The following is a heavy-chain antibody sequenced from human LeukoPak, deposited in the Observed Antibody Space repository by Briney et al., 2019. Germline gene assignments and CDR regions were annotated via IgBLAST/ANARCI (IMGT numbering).Heavy chain of an antibody. V-gene: IGHV1-24*01. CDR3: ARGDCTNGVCYTEDAFDI. CDR2: FDPEDGET. CDR1: GYTLTELS. Sequence: ASVKVSCKVSGYTLTELSMHWVRQAPGKGLEWMGGFDPEDGETIYAQKFQGRVTMTEDTSTATAYMELSRLRSDDTAVYYCARGDCTNGVCYTEDAFDIWGQGTMVTVSS. D-gene: IGHD2-8*01. J-gene: IGHJ3*02.